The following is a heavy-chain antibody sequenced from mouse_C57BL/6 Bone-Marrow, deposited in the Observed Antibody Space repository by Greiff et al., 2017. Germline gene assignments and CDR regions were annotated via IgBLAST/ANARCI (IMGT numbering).Heavy chain of an antibody. Sequence: VKLMESGAELARPGASVKLSCKASGFTFTSYGISWVKQRTGQGLEWIGEIYPRNGNTYYNEKFKGKATMTADKSSSTAYMELRSLRSEDSAVYFGSRRNFLKLRVAMDYWGKGTSVTVSS. J-gene: IGHJ4*01. CDR3: SRRNFLKLRVAMDY. CDR2: IYPRNGNT. V-gene: IGHV1-81*01. CDR1: GFTFTSYG.